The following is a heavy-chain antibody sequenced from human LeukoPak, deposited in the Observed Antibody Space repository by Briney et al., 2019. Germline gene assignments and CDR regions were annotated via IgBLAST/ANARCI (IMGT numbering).Heavy chain of an antibody. V-gene: IGHV3-48*01. Sequence: GGSLRLSCAASGFTFSSYSMNWVRQAPGKGLEWVSYISTGSSTIYYADSVKGRFTISRDNAKNSLYLQMNSLRAEDTAVYYCATLISGWSLYWGQGTLVTVSS. D-gene: IGHD6-19*01. CDR1: GFTFSSYS. J-gene: IGHJ4*02. CDR2: ISTGSSTI. CDR3: ATLISGWSLY.